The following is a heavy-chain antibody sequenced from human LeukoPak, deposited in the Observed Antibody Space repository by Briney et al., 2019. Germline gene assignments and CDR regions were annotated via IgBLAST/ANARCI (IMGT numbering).Heavy chain of an antibody. J-gene: IGHJ5*02. D-gene: IGHD1-26*01. Sequence: ASVKVSCKASGTIFSSYAISWVRQAPGQGLDWMGGIIPIFGTANYAQKFQGRVTITADKSTSTAYMELSSLRSEDTAVYYCARFPVGIVGARDPWGQGTLVTVSS. CDR3: ARFPVGIVGARDP. CDR1: GTIFSSYA. CDR2: IIPIFGTA. V-gene: IGHV1-69*06.